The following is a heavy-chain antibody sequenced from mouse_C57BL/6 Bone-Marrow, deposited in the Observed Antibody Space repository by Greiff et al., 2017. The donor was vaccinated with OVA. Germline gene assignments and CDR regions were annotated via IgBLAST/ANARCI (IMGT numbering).Heavy chain of an antibody. Sequence: QVQLKESGAELARPGASVKMSCKASGYTFTSYTMHWVKQRPGQGLEWIGYINPSSGYTKYNQKFKDKATLTADKSSSTAYLQLSSLTSEDSAVYYCERLRRDYYAMDYWGQGTSVTVSS. CDR1: GYTFTSYT. J-gene: IGHJ4*01. CDR3: ERLRRDYYAMDY. V-gene: IGHV1-4*01. D-gene: IGHD2-2*01. CDR2: INPSSGYT.